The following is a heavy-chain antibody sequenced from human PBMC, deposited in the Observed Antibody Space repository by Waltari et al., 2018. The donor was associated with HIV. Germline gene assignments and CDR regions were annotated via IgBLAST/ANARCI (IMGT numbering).Heavy chain of an antibody. CDR2: ISYDGRNK. CDR1: GFLFRSYA. J-gene: IGHJ3*01. D-gene: IGHD4-17*01. Sequence: QVQLVESGGGVVQPGRSLRLSCAASGFLFRSYAVPWVRQAPGRGLEWVALISYDGRNKYYADSVEGRLTISRDNSKNTLYLQMNSLRAEDTAVYYCARDSDYNDFVGAFDFWGQGTMVTVS. V-gene: IGHV3-33*05. CDR3: ARDSDYNDFVGAFDF.